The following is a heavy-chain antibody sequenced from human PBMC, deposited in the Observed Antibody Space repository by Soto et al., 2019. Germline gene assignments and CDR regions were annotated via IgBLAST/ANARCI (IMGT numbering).Heavy chain of an antibody. CDR2: INYSGSA. V-gene: IGHV4-59*01. CDR1: RDSISNYY. J-gene: IGHJ4*02. D-gene: IGHD6-13*01. Sequence: SETLSLTCTISRDSISNYYWNWIRQPPGKGLQWIGDINYSGSAVYNPSLKSRVTISVETSKKQFSRKLISVTAADTAMYFCARGYTGRWYPEFDYWGQGSLVTVSS. CDR3: ARGYTGRWYPEFDY.